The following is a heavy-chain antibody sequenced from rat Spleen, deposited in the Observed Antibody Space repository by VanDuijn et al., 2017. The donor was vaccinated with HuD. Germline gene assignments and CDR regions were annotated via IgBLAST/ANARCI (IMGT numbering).Heavy chain of an antibody. CDR3: ARSRYYYEEDVMDA. J-gene: IGHJ4*01. D-gene: IGHD1-12*02. Sequence: EVQLVESGGGLVQPGRSLKLSCAASGFTFSDYYMAWVRQAPKKGLEWVASISYEGSSTYYGDSVKGRFTISRDNAKSTLYLQMKSLRSEDTATYYCARSRYYYEEDVMDAWGQGASVTVSS. V-gene: IGHV5-22*01. CDR1: GFTFSDYY. CDR2: ISYEGSST.